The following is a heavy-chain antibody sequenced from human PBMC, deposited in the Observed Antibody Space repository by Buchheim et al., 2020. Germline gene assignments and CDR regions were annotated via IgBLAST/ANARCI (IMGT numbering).Heavy chain of an antibody. D-gene: IGHD3-3*01. CDR1: GFTVSGNY. CDR2: IYSGGST. J-gene: IGHJ6*02. CDR3: ARDLYDFWSGSRTFYGMDV. Sequence: EVQLVETGGGLIQPGGSLRLSCAASGFTVSGNYMSWVRQAPGKGLEWVSVIYSGGSTYYADSVKGRFTISRDNSKNTLYLQMNSLRAEDTAVYYCARDLYDFWSGSRTFYGMDVWGQGTT. V-gene: IGHV3-53*02.